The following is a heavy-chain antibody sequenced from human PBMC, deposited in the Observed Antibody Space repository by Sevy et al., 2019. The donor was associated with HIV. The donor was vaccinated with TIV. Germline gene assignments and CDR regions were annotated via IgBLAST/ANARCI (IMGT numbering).Heavy chain of an antibody. CDR1: GFTFSSFG. J-gene: IGHJ4*01. D-gene: IGHD4-17*01. CDR3: ASDLEFYDSGDYGHVFMPDF. Sequence: GGSLRLSCAASGFTFSSFGMHWVRQAPGKGLEWVAVIWFDGSNTWYADSVKGRFTISREIAKNTLNLQMNSLRAAATSVYYCASDLEFYDSGDYGHVFMPDFWGHGTLVTVSS. CDR2: IWFDGSNT. V-gene: IGHV3-33*01.